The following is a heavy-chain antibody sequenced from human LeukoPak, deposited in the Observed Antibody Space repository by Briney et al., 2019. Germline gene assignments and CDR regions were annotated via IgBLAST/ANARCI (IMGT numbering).Heavy chain of an antibody. J-gene: IGHJ6*03. CDR3: ARDTVAGHYYYYYMDV. Sequence: SETLSLTCTVSGASISSGEYYWSWIRQPAGKGLEWIGRIYTSGSTNYNPSLKSRVTISVDTSKNQFSLKLSSVTAADTAVYYCARDTVAGHYYYYYMDVWGKGTTVTISS. D-gene: IGHD6-19*01. V-gene: IGHV4-61*02. CDR2: IYTSGST. CDR1: GASISSGEYY.